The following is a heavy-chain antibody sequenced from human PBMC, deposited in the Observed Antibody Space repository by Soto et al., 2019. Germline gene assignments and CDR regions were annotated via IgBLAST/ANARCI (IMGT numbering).Heavy chain of an antibody. CDR2: IWYDGSNK. J-gene: IGHJ4*02. D-gene: IGHD6-13*01. V-gene: IGHV3-33*01. Sequence: QVQLVESGGGVVQPGRSLRLSCAASGFTFSSYGMHWVRQAPGKGLEWVAVIWYDGSNKYYADSVKGRFTISRDNSKNTLYLQMNSLRDEDTAVYYCARDEIAAAGTVPDYWGQGTLVTVSS. CDR1: GFTFSSYG. CDR3: ARDEIAAAGTVPDY.